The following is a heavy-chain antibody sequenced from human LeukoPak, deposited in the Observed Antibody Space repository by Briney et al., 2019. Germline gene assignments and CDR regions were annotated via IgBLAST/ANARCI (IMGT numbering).Heavy chain of an antibody. CDR2: IYYSGST. V-gene: IGHV4-59*01. Sequence: PSETLSLTCTVSGGSISSYYWSWIRQPPGKGLEWIGYIYYSGSTNYNPSLKSRVTISVDTSKNQFSLKLSSVTAADTAVYYCARVVSSWYMGYYSDYWGQGTLVTVSS. J-gene: IGHJ4*02. D-gene: IGHD6-13*01. CDR3: ARVVSSWYMGYYSDY. CDR1: GGSISSYY.